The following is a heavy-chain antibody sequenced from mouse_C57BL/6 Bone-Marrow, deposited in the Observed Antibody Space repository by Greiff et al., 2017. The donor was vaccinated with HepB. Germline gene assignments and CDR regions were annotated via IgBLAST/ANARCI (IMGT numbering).Heavy chain of an antibody. V-gene: IGHV6-3*01. D-gene: IGHD1-1*01. CDR1: GFTFSNYW. CDR2: IRLKSDNYAT. Sequence: EVQGVESGGGLVQPGGSMKLSCVASGFTFSNYWMNWVRQSPEKGLEWVAQIRLKSDNYATHYAESVKGRFTISRDDSKSSVYLQMNNLRAEDTGIYYCTGIYYYGSSLAWFAYWGQGTLVTVSA. J-gene: IGHJ3*01. CDR3: TGIYYYGSSLAWFAY.